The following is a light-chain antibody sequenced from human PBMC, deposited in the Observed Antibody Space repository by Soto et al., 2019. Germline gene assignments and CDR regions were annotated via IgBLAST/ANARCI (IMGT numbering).Light chain of an antibody. V-gene: IGLV2-14*01. Sequence: QSALTQPASVSGSPGQSITISCTGTSSDVGGYNYVSWYQQHPGKAPKLMLYEVSNRPSGISNRFSGSKSGNTASLTISGLQAEDEADYYCSSYTSSSTPCVFGTGTKLTVL. J-gene: IGLJ1*01. CDR2: EVS. CDR1: SSDVGGYNY. CDR3: SSYTSSSTPCV.